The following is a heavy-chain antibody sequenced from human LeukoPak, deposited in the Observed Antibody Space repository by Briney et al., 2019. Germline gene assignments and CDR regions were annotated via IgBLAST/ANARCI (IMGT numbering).Heavy chain of an antibody. J-gene: IGHJ4*02. CDR3: ARESDSSGPFDY. CDR1: GGSISSYY. Sequence: SETLSLTCTVSGGSISSYYRSWIRQPPGKGLEWIGYIYYSGSTNYNPSLKSRVTISVDTSKNQFSLKLSSVTAADTAVYYCARESDSSGPFDYWGQGTLVTVSS. V-gene: IGHV4-59*01. D-gene: IGHD3-22*01. CDR2: IYYSGST.